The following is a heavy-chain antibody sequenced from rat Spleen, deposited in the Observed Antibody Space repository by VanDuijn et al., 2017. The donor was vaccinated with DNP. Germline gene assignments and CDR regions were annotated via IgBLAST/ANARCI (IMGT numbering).Heavy chain of an antibody. D-gene: IGHD1-10*01. Sequence: EVQLVESGGGLVQPGRSLKLSCAASGFTFSDYNMAWVRQAPKKGLEWVATIIYDGSRTYYRDSVKGRFTISRDNAKRTLYLQMDSLGSEDTATYYCATQGQLGITWFAYGGQGTLVTVSS. CDR1: GFTFSDYN. CDR2: IIYDGSRT. V-gene: IGHV5S10*01. J-gene: IGHJ3*01. CDR3: ATQGQLGITWFAY.